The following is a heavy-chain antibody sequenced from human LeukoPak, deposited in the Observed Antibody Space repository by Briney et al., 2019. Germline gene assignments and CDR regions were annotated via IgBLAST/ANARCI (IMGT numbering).Heavy chain of an antibody. J-gene: IGHJ4*02. CDR2: IYYSGST. V-gene: IGHV4-59*01. D-gene: IGHD3-10*01. CDR3: ARVGTYGSGSYLSWLDY. CDR1: GGSISSYY. Sequence: SETLSLTCTVSGGSISSYYWSWIRQPPGKGLEWIGYIYYSGSTNYNPSLKSRVTISVDTSKIQFSLKLSSVTAADTAVYYCARVGTYGSGSYLSWLDYWGQGTLVTVSS.